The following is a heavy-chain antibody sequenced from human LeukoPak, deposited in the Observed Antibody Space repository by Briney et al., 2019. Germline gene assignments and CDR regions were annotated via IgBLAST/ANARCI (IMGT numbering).Heavy chain of an antibody. CDR1: GFTFTNYY. D-gene: IGHD1-26*01. Sequence: GGSLRLSCAVSGFTFTNYYMSWVRQAPGKGLEWVANIKQDGSEKFYVDSVKGRFTISRDNAKNSLYLQMDSLRAEDTALYYCARGGSYLSAFDIWGQGTMVTVSS. CDR2: IKQDGSEK. V-gene: IGHV3-7*04. J-gene: IGHJ3*02. CDR3: ARGGSYLSAFDI.